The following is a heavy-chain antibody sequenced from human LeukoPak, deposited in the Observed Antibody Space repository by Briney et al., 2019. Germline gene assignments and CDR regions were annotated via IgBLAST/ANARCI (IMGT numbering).Heavy chain of an antibody. D-gene: IGHD3-22*01. CDR3: ASPQSYYDSSGYWEFDY. J-gene: IGHJ4*02. CDR2: ISYDGSDK. Sequence: GGSLRLSCAASGFTFSSFGMHWVRQAPGKGLEWVAVISYDGSDKYYADSVKGRFTISRDNSKNTLYLQMNSLRAEDTAVYYCASPQSYYDSSGYWEFDYWGQGTLVTVSS. CDR1: GFTFSSFG. V-gene: IGHV3-30*03.